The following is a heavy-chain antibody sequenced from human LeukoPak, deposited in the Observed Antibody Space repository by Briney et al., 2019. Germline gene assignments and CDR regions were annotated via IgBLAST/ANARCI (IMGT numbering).Heavy chain of an antibody. CDR2: IYYSGST. V-gene: IGHV4-59*08. J-gene: IGHJ4*02. Sequence: SETLSLTCTVSGGSISSYYWSWIRQPPGKGLEWIGYIYYSGSTNYNPSLKSRVTISVDTSKNQFSLKLSSVTAADTAVYYCARQPLAAALDYWGQGTLVTVSS. CDR3: ARQPLAAALDY. CDR1: GGSISSYY. D-gene: IGHD6-13*01.